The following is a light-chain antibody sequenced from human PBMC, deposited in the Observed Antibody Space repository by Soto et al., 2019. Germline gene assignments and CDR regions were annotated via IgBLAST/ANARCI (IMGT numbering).Light chain of an antibody. CDR1: SSDIGDSNY. Sequence: QSALTQPASVSGSPGQSITISCTVTSSDIGDSNYVSWYQQHPGKAPKLVIYDVSNRPSGVSNRFSGSKSANTASLTISWLQAEDEADYYCSSFRSSSTSYVFGTGTKLTVL. V-gene: IGLV2-14*03. CDR2: DVS. J-gene: IGLJ1*01. CDR3: SSFRSSSTSYV.